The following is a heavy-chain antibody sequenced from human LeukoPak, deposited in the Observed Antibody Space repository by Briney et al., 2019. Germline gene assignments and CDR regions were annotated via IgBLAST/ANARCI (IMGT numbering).Heavy chain of an antibody. CDR1: GYTFTGYY. D-gene: IGHD2-8*01. Sequence: SCKASGYTFTGYYMHWVRQAPGKGLEWVAVISYDGSNKYYADSVKGRFTISRDNSKNTLYLQMNSLRAEDTAVYYCAKGSVLMVYAIYYGMDVWGQGTTVTVSS. J-gene: IGHJ6*02. V-gene: IGHV3-30*18. CDR2: ISYDGSNK. CDR3: AKGSVLMVYAIYYGMDV.